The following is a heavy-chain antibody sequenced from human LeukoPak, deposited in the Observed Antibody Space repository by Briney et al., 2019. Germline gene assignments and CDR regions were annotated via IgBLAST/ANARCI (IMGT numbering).Heavy chain of an antibody. CDR2: IYSGGST. D-gene: IGHD1-26*01. V-gene: IGHV3-53*01. CDR3: ARDPYSGSYSDYYYYYMDV. CDR1: GFTVSSNY. J-gene: IGHJ6*03. Sequence: QTGGSLRLSCAASGFTVSSNYMSWVRQAPGKGLEWVSVIYSGGSTYYADSVKGRFTISRDNSKNTLYLQMNSLRAEDTAVYYCARDPYSGSYSDYYYYYMDVWGKGTTVTVSS.